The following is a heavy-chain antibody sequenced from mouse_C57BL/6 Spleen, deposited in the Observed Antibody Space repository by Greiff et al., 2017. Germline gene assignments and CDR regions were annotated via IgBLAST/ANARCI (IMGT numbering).Heavy chain of an antibody. V-gene: IGHV1-69*01. Sequence: QVQLQQPGAELVMPGASVKLSCKASGYTFTSYWMHWVKQRPGQGLEWIGELDPSDSYTNYNQKFKGKSTLTVDKSSSTAYMQLSSLTSEDSAVYYCARSGYYGSRAWFAYWGQGTLVTVSA. D-gene: IGHD1-1*01. CDR3: ARSGYYGSRAWFAY. CDR1: GYTFTSYW. J-gene: IGHJ3*01. CDR2: LDPSDSYT.